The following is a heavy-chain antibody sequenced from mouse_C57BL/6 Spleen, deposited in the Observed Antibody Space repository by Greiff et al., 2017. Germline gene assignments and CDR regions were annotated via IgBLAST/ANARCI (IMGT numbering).Heavy chain of an antibody. J-gene: IGHJ4*01. CDR2: SRNKANDYTT. V-gene: IGHV7-1*01. D-gene: IGHD4-1*01. Sequence: EVKVVASGGGLVQSGRSLRLSCATSGFTFSDFYMEWVRQAPGKGLEWIAASRNKANDYTTEYSASVKGRFIVSRDTSQSILYLQMNALRAEDTAIYYCARDALGGAMDYWGQGTSVTVSS. CDR3: ARDALGGAMDY. CDR1: GFTFSDFY.